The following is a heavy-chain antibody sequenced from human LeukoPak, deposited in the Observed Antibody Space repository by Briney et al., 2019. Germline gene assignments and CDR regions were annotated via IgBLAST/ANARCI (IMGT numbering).Heavy chain of an antibody. J-gene: IGHJ6*02. CDR2: IYHSWST. CDR1: GHSISSSNYF. D-gene: IGHD6-25*01. Sequence: SETLSLTCTVSGHSISSSNYFWGWIRQPPGKGLEWVGNIYHSWSTFYNPSLKSRFTISADTSKNQFSLKLTFVTVADTAVYYCARQLYSSATVWGQGTTVIVSS. V-gene: IGHV4-39*01. CDR3: ARQLYSSATV.